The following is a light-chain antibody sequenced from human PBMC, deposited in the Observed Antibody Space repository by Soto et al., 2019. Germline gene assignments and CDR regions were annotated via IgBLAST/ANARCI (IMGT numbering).Light chain of an antibody. CDR2: DAS. J-gene: IGKJ1*01. Sequence: HFISTLSSSVGDTVTITCRASQSISVSLAWYQQKPGKAPNLLIYDASTLQGGVPSRFSGSGSGTEFTLTVTSLQPEDFATYFCQQYDKYSTFGHGTKVDIK. CDR3: QQYDKYST. V-gene: IGKV1-5*01. CDR1: QSISVS.